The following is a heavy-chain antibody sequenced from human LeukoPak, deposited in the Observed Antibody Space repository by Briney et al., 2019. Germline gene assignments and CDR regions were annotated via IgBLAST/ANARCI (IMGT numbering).Heavy chain of an antibody. J-gene: IGHJ4*02. CDR3: AKATQRYCTGGTCYPLYY. D-gene: IGHD2-8*02. V-gene: IGHV3-23*01. Sequence: GGSLRLSCAASGFTFGNYAMAWVRQSPGRGLEGVSCITDIGKNTYHTDSARGRFTISRDNSKNTLALQMNSLRVEDTAVYYCAKATQRYCTGGTCYPLYYCGQGTLVTVSS. CDR2: ITDIGKNT. CDR1: GFTFGNYA.